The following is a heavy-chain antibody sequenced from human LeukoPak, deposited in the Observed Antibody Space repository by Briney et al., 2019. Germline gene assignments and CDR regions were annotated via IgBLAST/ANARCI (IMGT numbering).Heavy chain of an antibody. CDR1: GGSLNTGTYY. D-gene: IGHD4/OR15-4a*01. Sequence: SETLSLTCSVSGGSLNTGTYYWGWIRQPPGKGLEWIASMYYSGNTYYNSSLEGRVTISIDTSKNKFSVMLRSVTDADTAVYYCARHKEYGGNPTFDYWGQGILVTVSS. V-gene: IGHV4-39*01. CDR2: MYYSGNT. CDR3: ARHKEYGGNPTFDY. J-gene: IGHJ4*02.